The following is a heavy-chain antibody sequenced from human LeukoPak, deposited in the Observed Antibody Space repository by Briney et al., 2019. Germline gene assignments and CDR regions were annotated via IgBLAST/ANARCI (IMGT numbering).Heavy chain of an antibody. CDR2: MNSDGTTT. V-gene: IGHV3-74*01. CDR3: ARGRGPYGWFDP. D-gene: IGHD3-10*01. CDR1: GFSSSDYW. Sequence: GGSLRLSCAASGFSSSDYWMHWVRHAPGKGLVWVSRMNSDGTTTNYADSVKGRFTISRDNAKNTLYLQMNSLRAEDMAVYYCARGRGPYGWFDPWGQGTLVTVSS. J-gene: IGHJ5*02.